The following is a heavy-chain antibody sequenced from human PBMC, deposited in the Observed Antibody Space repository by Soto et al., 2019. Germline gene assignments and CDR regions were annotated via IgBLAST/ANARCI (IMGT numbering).Heavy chain of an antibody. CDR1: GFTFSSYS. V-gene: IGHV3-21*04. CDR2: ISSSSYI. Sequence: GGSLRLSCAASGFTFSSYSMNWVRQAPGKGLEWVSSISSSSYIYYADSVKGRFTISRDNAKNSLYPQMNSLRAEDTALYYCAKDRSYSSGWYGRNYFDYWGQGTLVTVSS. D-gene: IGHD6-19*01. J-gene: IGHJ4*02. CDR3: AKDRSYSSGWYGRNYFDY.